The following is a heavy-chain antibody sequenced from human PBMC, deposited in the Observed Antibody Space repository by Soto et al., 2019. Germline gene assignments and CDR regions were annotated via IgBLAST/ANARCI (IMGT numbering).Heavy chain of an antibody. Sequence: ALKSSCAPPGCTVSRSRMYSVRQAPGKGLVWVSRINSDGSSTNYADSVKGRFTISRDNAKNTLYLQMNNLRAEDTAVYYCAYCSGGRCYSYYSYMDVWGKGTTVTVSS. D-gene: IGHD2-15*01. CDR3: AYCSGGRCYSYYSYMDV. CDR1: GCTVSRSR. V-gene: IGHV3-74*01. J-gene: IGHJ6*03. CDR2: INSDGSST.